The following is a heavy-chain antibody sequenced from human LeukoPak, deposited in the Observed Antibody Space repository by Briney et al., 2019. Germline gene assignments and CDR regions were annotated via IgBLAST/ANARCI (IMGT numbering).Heavy chain of an antibody. CDR3: ARDWSGYSYGPDFDY. CDR2: ISAYNGNT. J-gene: IGHJ4*02. V-gene: IGHV1-18*01. Sequence: ASVKVSCKASGCTFTSYGISWVRQAPGQGLEWMGWISAYNGNTNYAQKLQGRVTMTTDTSTSTAYMELRSLRSDDTAVYYCARDWSGYSYGPDFDYWGQGTLVTVSS. D-gene: IGHD5-18*01. CDR1: GCTFTSYG.